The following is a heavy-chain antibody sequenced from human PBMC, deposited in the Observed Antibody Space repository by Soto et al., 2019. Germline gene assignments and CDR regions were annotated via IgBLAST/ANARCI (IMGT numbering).Heavy chain of an antibody. Sequence: PSETLSLTCTVSGGSISSGDYYWSWIRQPPGKGLEWIGYIYYSGSTYYNPSLKSRVTISVDTSKNQFSLKLSSVTAADTAVYYCARDSAITIFGVALASYCMDVWGQGTTVTVSS. D-gene: IGHD3-3*01. CDR1: GGSISSGDYY. CDR3: ARDSAITIFGVALASYCMDV. V-gene: IGHV4-30-4*01. J-gene: IGHJ6*02. CDR2: IYYSGST.